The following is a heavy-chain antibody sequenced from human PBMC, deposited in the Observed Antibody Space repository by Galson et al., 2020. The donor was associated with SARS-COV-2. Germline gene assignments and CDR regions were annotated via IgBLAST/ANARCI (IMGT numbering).Heavy chain of an antibody. CDR1: GTSISSGSYS. CDR3: ARLHYGEYAPEAFDI. Sequence: SETLSLTCAVSGTSISSGSYSWNWIRQPPGTGLEWLGYISHSGGTYYNPSLKSRVTISGDRSKNQFSLRLSSVTAADTAVYYCARLHYGEYAPEAFDIWGPGTRVTVAS. V-gene: IGHV4-30-2*01. CDR2: ISHSGGT. J-gene: IGHJ3*02. D-gene: IGHD4-17*01.